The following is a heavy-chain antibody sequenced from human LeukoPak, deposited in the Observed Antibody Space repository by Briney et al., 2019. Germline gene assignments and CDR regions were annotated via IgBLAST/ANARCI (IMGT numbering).Heavy chain of an antibody. V-gene: IGHV3-53*01. Sequence: GGSLRLSCTVSGFTVSSNSMSWVRQAPGKGLEWVSFIYSDNTHYSDSVKGRFTISRGNSKNTLYLQMNSPRAEDTAVYYCARRAGAYSHPYDYWGQGTLVTVSS. D-gene: IGHD4/OR15-4a*01. CDR3: ARRAGAYSHPYDY. CDR1: GFTVSSNS. J-gene: IGHJ4*02. CDR2: IYSDNT.